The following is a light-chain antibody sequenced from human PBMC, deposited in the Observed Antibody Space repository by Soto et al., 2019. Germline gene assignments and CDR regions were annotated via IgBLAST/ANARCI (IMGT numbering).Light chain of an antibody. J-gene: IGLJ1*01. CDR2: DVT. V-gene: IGLV2-11*01. Sequence: QSVLTQPRSVSASPGQSVTLSCTGTSSDVGTYKYVSWYQQHPDKAPKLIIYDVTKRPSGVPDRFSGSKSGNTASLTISGLQDEDEADYYCCSHAGGFSFAFGTRTKVTVL. CDR3: CSHAGGFSFA. CDR1: SSDVGTYKY.